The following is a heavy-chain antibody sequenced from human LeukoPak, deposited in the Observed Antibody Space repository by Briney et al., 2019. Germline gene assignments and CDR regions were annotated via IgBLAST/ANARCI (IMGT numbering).Heavy chain of an antibody. CDR3: ARGVWFGESWAGY. V-gene: IGHV3-23*01. D-gene: IGHD3-10*01. J-gene: IGHJ4*02. CDR2: SSGSAGTT. CDR1: GFTFSSYA. Sequence: PGGSLRLSCAASGFTFSSYAMTWVRQAPGKGLEWVSASSGSAGTTYYADSVKGRFTISRDNSKNTLYLQMNSLKAEDTAVYYCARGVWFGESWAGYWGQGTLVTVSS.